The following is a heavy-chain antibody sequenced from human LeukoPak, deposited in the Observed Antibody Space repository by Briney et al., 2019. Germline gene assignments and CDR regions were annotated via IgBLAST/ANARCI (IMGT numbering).Heavy chain of an antibody. CDR2: ISGSGSNT. J-gene: IGHJ4*02. CDR1: GFIFNDYA. Sequence: GGSLRLSCAASGFIFNDYAMNWVRQAPGKGLEWVSDISGSGSNTHYTDSVKGRFTISRDNSKNTLYLQMNSLRAEDTAVYYCAKAHSGGSGSYSPGGWGQGTLVTVSS. V-gene: IGHV3-23*01. D-gene: IGHD3-10*01. CDR3: AKAHSGGSGSYSPGG.